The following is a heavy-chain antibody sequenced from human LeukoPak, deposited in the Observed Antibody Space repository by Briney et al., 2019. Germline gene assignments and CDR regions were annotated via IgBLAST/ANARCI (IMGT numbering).Heavy chain of an antibody. Sequence: PGGSLRLSCAASGFTVSSNYVSWVRQAPGRGMQWVSTIYTGGSTYYADSVKGRFTISRDNSKTTLYLQMNSLRAEDTAMYYCARDKNYGGNSWYFDLWGRGTLVTVSS. J-gene: IGHJ2*01. D-gene: IGHD4-23*01. CDR2: IYTGGST. V-gene: IGHV3-66*02. CDR3: ARDKNYGGNSWYFDL. CDR1: GFTVSSNY.